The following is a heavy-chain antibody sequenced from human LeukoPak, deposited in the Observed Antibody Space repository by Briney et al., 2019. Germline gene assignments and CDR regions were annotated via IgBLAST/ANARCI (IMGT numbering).Heavy chain of an antibody. CDR1: GFTFSSYA. CDR2: ISGSGGST. D-gene: IGHD2-15*01. Sequence: PGGSLRLSCAASGFTFSSYAMSWVRQAPGKGLEWVSAISGSGGSTYYADSVKGRFTISRDNSKSTLYLQMNSLRAEDTAVYYCVRIVVVPAAIVGYCSGGSCQIFDYWGQGTLVTVSS. CDR3: VRIVVVPAAIVGYCSGGSCQIFDY. J-gene: IGHJ4*02. V-gene: IGHV3-23*01.